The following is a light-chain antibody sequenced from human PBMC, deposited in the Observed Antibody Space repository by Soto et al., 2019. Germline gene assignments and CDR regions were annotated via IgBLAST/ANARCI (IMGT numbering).Light chain of an antibody. Sequence: DIVMTRSPDSLAVSLGERATIKCRSSQSILKSSIKKNSLAWYQQKPGQPPTLLIYWASTRDSGVPDRFSGSGSGTDFTLTITRLQAEDVAVYYCQQYYSSSLTFGGGTKVDIK. J-gene: IGKJ4*01. V-gene: IGKV4-1*01. CDR3: QQYYSSSLT. CDR2: WAS. CDR1: QSILKSSIKKNS.